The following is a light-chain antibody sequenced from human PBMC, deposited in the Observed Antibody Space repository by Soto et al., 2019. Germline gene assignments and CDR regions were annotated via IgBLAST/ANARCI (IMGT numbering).Light chain of an antibody. CDR3: QQRSYWPWT. J-gene: IGKJ1*01. Sequence: EIVLTQSPGTLSLSPGERATLSCRASQSVSRYLAWYQQKPGQAPRLLIYDASNRATGIAARFSGSGSGTDFTLSISSLEPEDFAVYYCQQRSYWPWTFGQGTKVDIK. CDR1: QSVSRY. V-gene: IGKV3-11*01. CDR2: DAS.